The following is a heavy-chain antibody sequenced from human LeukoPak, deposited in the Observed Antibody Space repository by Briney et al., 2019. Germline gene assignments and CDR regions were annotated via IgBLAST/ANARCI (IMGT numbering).Heavy chain of an antibody. D-gene: IGHD1-26*01. CDR2: FDPEDGET. J-gene: IGHJ4*02. Sequence: ASVTVSCKVSGYTLTELSMHWVRQAPGKGLEWMGGFDPEDGETIYAQKFQGRVTMTEDTSTDTAYMELSSLRSEDTAVYYCATSSGSSPDFDYWGQGTLVTVSS. V-gene: IGHV1-24*01. CDR1: GYTLTELS. CDR3: ATSSGSSPDFDY.